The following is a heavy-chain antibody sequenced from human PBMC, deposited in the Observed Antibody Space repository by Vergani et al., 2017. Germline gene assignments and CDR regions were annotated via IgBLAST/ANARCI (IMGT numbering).Heavy chain of an antibody. CDR2: IWYDGSNK. Sequence: QVQLVESGGGVVQPGRSLRLSCAASGFTFSSYGMHWVRQAPGKGLEWVAVIWYDGSNKYYADSVKGRFTISRDNSKNTLYLQMNSLRAEDTAVYYCARARAAAGTYYYYGMDVWGQGTTVTVSS. V-gene: IGHV3-33*01. CDR3: ARARAAAGTYYYYGMDV. J-gene: IGHJ6*02. D-gene: IGHD6-13*01. CDR1: GFTFSSYG.